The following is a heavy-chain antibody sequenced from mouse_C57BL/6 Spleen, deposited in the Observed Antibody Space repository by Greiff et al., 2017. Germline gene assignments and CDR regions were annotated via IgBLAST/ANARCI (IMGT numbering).Heavy chain of an antibody. Sequence: EVQLQPSWAELVKPGASVKLSCTASGFNITDYYMHWVKQRTEQGLEWIGRIDPEDGETKYATKFQGKATITADTSSNTAYLQLSSRTSEDTAVYYCATTGTREDYWGQGTTLTVSS. CDR1: GFNITDYY. J-gene: IGHJ2*01. V-gene: IGHV14-2*01. CDR2: IDPEDGET. D-gene: IGHD4-1*02. CDR3: ATTGTREDY.